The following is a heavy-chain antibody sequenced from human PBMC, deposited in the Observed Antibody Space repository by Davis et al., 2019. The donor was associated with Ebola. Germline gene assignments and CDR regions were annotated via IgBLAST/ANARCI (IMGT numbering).Heavy chain of an antibody. J-gene: IGHJ4*02. V-gene: IGHV5-51*01. Sequence: GESLKISCKGSGYSFSSYWIGWVRQMPGKGLEWMGIIYPGDSDTRYSPSFQGQVTISADKSISTAYLQWSSLKASDTAMYYCARRHYYDSSGYYYFDYWGQGTLVTVSS. CDR2: IYPGDSDT. CDR1: GYSFSSYW. CDR3: ARRHYYDSSGYYYFDY. D-gene: IGHD3-22*01.